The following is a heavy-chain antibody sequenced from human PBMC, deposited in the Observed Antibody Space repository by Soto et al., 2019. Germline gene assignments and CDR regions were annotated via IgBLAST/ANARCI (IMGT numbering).Heavy chain of an antibody. CDR3: XXVWGENGYCTRTSCLYFDY. CDR2: ISDSGST. Sequence: EVQLLESGGGLVQPGGSLRLSCEASGFTFTNYAMSWVRQAPGKGLEWVSTISDSGSTYYADSVKGRSTIXXXXSXNTXXXXXXXXXXXXXXXXXXXXVWGENGYCTRTSCLYFDYWGQGTLVTVSS. D-gene: IGHD2-2*03. CDR1: GFTFTNYA. V-gene: IGHV3-23*01. J-gene: IGHJ4*02.